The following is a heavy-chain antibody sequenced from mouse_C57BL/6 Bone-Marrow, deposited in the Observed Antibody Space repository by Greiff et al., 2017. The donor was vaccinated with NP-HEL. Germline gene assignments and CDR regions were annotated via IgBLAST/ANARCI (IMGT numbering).Heavy chain of an antibody. Sequence: QVHVKQPGAELVRPGSSVKLSCKASGYTFTSYWMDWVKQRPGQGLEWIGNIYPSDSETHYNQKFKDKATLTVDKSSSTAYMQLSSLTSEDSAVYYCARNYAYWGQGTLVTVSA. J-gene: IGHJ3*01. CDR2: IYPSDSET. CDR3: ARNYAY. D-gene: IGHD2-1*01. CDR1: GYTFTSYW. V-gene: IGHV1-61*01.